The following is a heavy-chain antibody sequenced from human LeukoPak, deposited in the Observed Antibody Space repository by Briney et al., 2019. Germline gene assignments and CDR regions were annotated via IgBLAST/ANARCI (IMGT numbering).Heavy chain of an antibody. CDR3: ARFPYDFWSGYFSY. Sequence: GASVKVSCKASGYTFSGSYIHWVRQAPGQGLEWMGIINPSGGSTSYAQKFQGRVTMTRDMSTSTVYMELSSLRSDDTAVYYCARFPYDFWSGYFSYWGQGTLVTVSS. D-gene: IGHD3-3*01. CDR2: INPSGGST. J-gene: IGHJ4*02. CDR1: GYTFSGSY. V-gene: IGHV1-46*01.